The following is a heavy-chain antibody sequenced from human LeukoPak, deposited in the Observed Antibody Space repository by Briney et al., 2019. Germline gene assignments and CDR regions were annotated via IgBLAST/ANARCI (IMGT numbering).Heavy chain of an antibody. D-gene: IGHD4-17*01. CDR1: GFTFSNYA. CDR3: AKLTTWNTHYPIDY. J-gene: IGHJ4*02. Sequence: PGGSLRLSCAASGFTFSNYAMSWGRKAPGKGLEGVSSISSSADNTYHADSVKGRFTISRGNSTNTLYLQMNSLRAEDTALYYCAKLTTWNTHYPIDYWGQGTLVTVSS. CDR2: ISSSADNT. V-gene: IGHV3-23*01.